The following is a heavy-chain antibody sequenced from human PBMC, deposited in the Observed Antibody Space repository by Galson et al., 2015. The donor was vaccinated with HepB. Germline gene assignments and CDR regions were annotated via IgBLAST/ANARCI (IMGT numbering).Heavy chain of an antibody. D-gene: IGHD3-10*01. J-gene: IGHJ3*02. CDR1: GFTVSSNY. Sequence: SLRLSCAASGFTVSSNYMSWVRQAPGKGLEWVSVIYSGGSTYYADSVKGRFTISRDNSKNTLYLQMNSLRAEDTAVYYCARDLRIYYYGSGSYYTRAFDIWGQGTMVTVSS. CDR2: IYSGGST. CDR3: ARDLRIYYYGSGSYYTRAFDI. V-gene: IGHV3-66*01.